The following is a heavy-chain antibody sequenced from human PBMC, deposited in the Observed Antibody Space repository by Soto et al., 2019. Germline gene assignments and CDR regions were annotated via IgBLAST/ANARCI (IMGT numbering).Heavy chain of an antibody. D-gene: IGHD1-26*01. V-gene: IGHV1-18*01. CDR3: ARTVGATIRWFAP. J-gene: IGHJ5*02. CDR1: GYTFTNYG. CDR2: ISAYNGNT. Sequence: QVQLVQSGGDMKKPGASVKVSCKASGYTFTNYGISWVRQAPGQGLEWMGWISAYNGNTNYPQKFQGRVTMTTDTSTTTAYIELRRLRFDDTDVYYCARTVGATIRWFAPWGQGTLVTVSS.